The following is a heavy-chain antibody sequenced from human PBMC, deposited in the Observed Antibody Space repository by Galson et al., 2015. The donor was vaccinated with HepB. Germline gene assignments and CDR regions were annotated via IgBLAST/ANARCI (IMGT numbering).Heavy chain of an antibody. CDR1: GFTFSSYA. D-gene: IGHD3-10*01. V-gene: IGHV3-48*03. CDR2: ISSSGSTI. Sequence: SLRLSCAASGFTFSSYAMNWVRQAPGKGLEWVSYISSSGSTIYYADSVKGRFTISRDNAKNSLYLQMNSLRAEDTAVYYCARDPGGSGSYRATKLFDYWGQGTLVTVSS. J-gene: IGHJ4*02. CDR3: ARDPGGSGSYRATKLFDY.